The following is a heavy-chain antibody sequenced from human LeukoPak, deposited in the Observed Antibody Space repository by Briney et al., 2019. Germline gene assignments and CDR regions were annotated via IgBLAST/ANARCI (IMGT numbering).Heavy chain of an antibody. D-gene: IGHD5-12*01. Sequence: PGGSLRLSCAASGFTVSSNYMSWVRQAPGKGLEWVSVIYSGGSTYDADSAKGRFTISRDNSKNTLYLQMNSLRVEDTAVYYCARGGEYSDLLAYWGQGTLVTVSS. CDR1: GFTVSSNY. J-gene: IGHJ4*02. V-gene: IGHV3-66*01. CDR3: ARGGEYSDLLAY. CDR2: IYSGGST.